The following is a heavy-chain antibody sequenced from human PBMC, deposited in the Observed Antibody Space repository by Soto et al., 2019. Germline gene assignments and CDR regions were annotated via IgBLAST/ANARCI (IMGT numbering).Heavy chain of an antibody. D-gene: IGHD3-22*01. CDR3: GRAINSYDSSGYYYDWFDP. CDR2: IYYSGST. CDR1: GGSISSGGYY. J-gene: IGHJ5*02. Sequence: QVQLQESGPGLVKPSQTLSLTCTVSGGSISSGGYYWSWIRQHPGKGLEWIGYIYYSGSTYYNPSLKSRVTISVDTSKNQFSLKLSSVTAADTAVYYCGRAINSYDSSGYYYDWFDPWGQGTLVTVSS. V-gene: IGHV4-31*03.